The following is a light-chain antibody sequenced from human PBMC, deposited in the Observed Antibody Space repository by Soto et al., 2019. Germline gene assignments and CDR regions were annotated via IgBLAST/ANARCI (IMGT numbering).Light chain of an antibody. CDR3: QQNFSNPRT. CDR2: DAS. J-gene: IGKJ1*01. V-gene: IGKV1-39*01. CDR1: QSISTY. Sequence: DIQMTQSPSPLSASVGDRVTITCRASQSISTYLNWYQQKPGQAPKLVIYDASSLQSGVPSRFSGSGSGTDFTLTISSLQPEDFGTYYCQQNFSNPRTFGQGTKVDIK.